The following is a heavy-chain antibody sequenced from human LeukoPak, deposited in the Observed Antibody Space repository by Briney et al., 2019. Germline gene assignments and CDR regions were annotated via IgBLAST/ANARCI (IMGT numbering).Heavy chain of an antibody. V-gene: IGHV3-11*03. CDR3: ARSKYGSPDY. Sequence: GGSLRLSCAASGFIFSDYYMSWICQAPGKGMEWVSYISSSSSYTNYADSVKGRFTISRDNAKNSLYLQMNSLRADDTAVYYCARSKYGSPDYWGQGTLVTVSS. CDR1: GFIFSDYY. CDR2: ISSSSSYT. J-gene: IGHJ4*02. D-gene: IGHD4-17*01.